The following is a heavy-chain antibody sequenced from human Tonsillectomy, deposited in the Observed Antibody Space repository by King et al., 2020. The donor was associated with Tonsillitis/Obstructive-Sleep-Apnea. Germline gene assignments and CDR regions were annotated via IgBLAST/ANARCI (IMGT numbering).Heavy chain of an antibody. CDR2: ISYDGSNK. CDR1: GFTFSSYA. J-gene: IGHJ4*02. CDR3: FWGDGYNYGDY. D-gene: IGHD5-24*01. Sequence: VQLVESGGGVVQPGRSLRLSCAASGFTFSSYAMHWVRQAPGKGLEWVAVISYDGSNKYYADSVKGRFTISRDNCKNTLYLQMNSLRAEDTAVYYCFWGDGYNYGDYWGQGTLVTVSS. V-gene: IGHV3-30*04.